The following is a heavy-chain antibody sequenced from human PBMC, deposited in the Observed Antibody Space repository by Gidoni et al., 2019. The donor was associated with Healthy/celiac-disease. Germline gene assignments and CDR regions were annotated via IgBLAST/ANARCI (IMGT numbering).Heavy chain of an antibody. CDR3: ARAGSTVTTFDY. Sequence: QVQLQESGPGLVKPSETLSLTCTVSGYSISSGYYWGWTRQPPGKGLEWIGSIYHSGSTYYNPSLKSRVTISVDTSKNQFSLKLSSVTAADTAVYYCARAGSTVTTFDYWGQGTLVTVSS. J-gene: IGHJ4*02. V-gene: IGHV4-38-2*02. CDR2: IYHSGST. CDR1: GYSISSGYY. D-gene: IGHD4-17*01.